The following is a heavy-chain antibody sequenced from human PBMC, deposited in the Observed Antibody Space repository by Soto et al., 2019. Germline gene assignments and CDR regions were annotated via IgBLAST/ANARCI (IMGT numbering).Heavy chain of an antibody. CDR1: GGSISSYY. V-gene: IGHV4-4*07. Sequence: SETLSLSCTVSGGSISSYYWSWIRQPAGKGREWLGRIYTSGSTNYNPSLKSRVTMSVDTSKNQFSLKLSSVTAADTAVYYCASLDYYDSSGYYGHWGQGTPVTVSS. CDR2: IYTSGST. J-gene: IGHJ4*02. D-gene: IGHD3-22*01. CDR3: ASLDYYDSSGYYGH.